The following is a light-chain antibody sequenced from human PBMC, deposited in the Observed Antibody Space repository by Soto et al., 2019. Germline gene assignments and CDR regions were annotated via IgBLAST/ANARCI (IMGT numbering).Light chain of an antibody. J-gene: IGKJ3*01. CDR2: RAS. Sequence: EIAMTQSPATLSVSPGERATLSCRASQSISSNLAWYQQRPGQAPRLLIYRASTRATGIPARFSGSGSGTKYTLTVSSLQFEDFAVYYCQHYNNGPLFTFGPGTNVDV. CDR3: QHYNNGPLFT. V-gene: IGKV3-15*01. CDR1: QSISSN.